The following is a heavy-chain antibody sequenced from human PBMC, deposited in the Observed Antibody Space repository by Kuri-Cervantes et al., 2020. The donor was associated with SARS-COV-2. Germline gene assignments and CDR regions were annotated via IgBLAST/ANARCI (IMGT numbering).Heavy chain of an antibody. CDR2: IRYDGNIK. J-gene: IGHJ4*02. CDR1: EFTFRSYG. Sequence: LSLTCAASEFTFRSYGMHWVRQTPGKGLEWVAFIRYDGNIKYYSDSVKGRFTISRDNSKNTLYLQMNGLRHEDTAVYYCAKWGLVYCSGVSCYSQNANDYWGQGTLVTVSS. D-gene: IGHD2-15*01. V-gene: IGHV3-30*02. CDR3: AKWGLVYCSGVSCYSQNANDY.